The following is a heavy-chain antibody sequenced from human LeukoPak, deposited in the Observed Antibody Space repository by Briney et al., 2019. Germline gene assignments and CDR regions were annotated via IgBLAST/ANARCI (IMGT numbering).Heavy chain of an antibody. J-gene: IGHJ4*02. CDR2: IYYSGST. CDR1: GGSISSSSYY. D-gene: IGHD3-3*01. CDR3: ARSDDRETTYYDFWSGPTRVGYYFDY. Sequence: SETLSLTCTVSGGSISSSSYYWGWIRQPPGKGLEWIGSIYYSGSTYYNPSLKSRVTISVDTSKNQFSLKLSSVTAADTAVYYCARSDDRETTYYDFWSGPTRVGYYFDYWGQGTLVTVSP. V-gene: IGHV4-39*01.